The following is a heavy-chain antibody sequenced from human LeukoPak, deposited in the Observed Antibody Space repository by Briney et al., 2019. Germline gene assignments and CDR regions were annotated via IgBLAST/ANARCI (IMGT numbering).Heavy chain of an antibody. CDR3: ARADWNDPPDY. CDR2: INPSGVST. Sequence: ASVKVSCKASGYTFTSYYMHWVRQAPGQGLEWMGIINPSGVSTSYAQKFQGRVTMTRDMSTSTVYMELSSLRSEDTAVYYCARADWNDPPDYWGQGTLVTVSS. CDR1: GYTFTSYY. J-gene: IGHJ4*02. V-gene: IGHV1-46*01. D-gene: IGHD1-1*01.